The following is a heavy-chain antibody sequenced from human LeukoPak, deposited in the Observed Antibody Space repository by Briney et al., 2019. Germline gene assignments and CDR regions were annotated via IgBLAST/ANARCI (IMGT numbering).Heavy chain of an antibody. CDR1: GGTFSINA. Sequence: VASVKVSCKASGGTFSINAITWVRQAPAQGLEWMGGIIPMSETPKYTQKFQDRVTITTDESTNTAYMELSSLRSEDTAVYYCARDKNPGECVSNSCYGVWPLDIWGQGTMVTVSS. CDR2: IIPMSETP. CDR3: ARDKNPGECVSNSCYGVWPLDI. V-gene: IGHV1-69*05. J-gene: IGHJ3*02. D-gene: IGHD2-2*01.